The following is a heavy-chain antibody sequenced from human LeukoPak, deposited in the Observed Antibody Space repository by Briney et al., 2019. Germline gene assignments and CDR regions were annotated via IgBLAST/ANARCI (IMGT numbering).Heavy chain of an antibody. V-gene: IGHV1-46*01. CDR3: ARSTVTTYFYNNWFDP. Sequence: ASVKVSCXASGYTFTSYYMHWVRQAPGQGLEWMGIINPSGGSTSYAQKFQGRVTMTRDTSTSKVYMELSSLRSEHTAVYYCARSTVTTYFYNNWFDPWGQGTLVTVSS. J-gene: IGHJ5*02. D-gene: IGHD4-17*01. CDR2: INPSGGST. CDR1: GYTFTSYY.